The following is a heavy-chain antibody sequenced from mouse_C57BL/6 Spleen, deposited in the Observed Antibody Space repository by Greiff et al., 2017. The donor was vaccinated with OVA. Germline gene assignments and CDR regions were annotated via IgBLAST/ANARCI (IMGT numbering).Heavy chain of an antibody. J-gene: IGHJ2*01. CDR3: ARCLITTVVAEDY. V-gene: IGHV1-81*01. CDR1: GYTFTSYG. Sequence: QVQLQQSGAELARPGASVKLSCKASGYTFTSYGISWVKQRTGQGLEWIGEIYPRSGNTYYNEKFKGKATLTADKSSSTAYMELRSLTSEDSAVYFCARCLITTVVAEDYWGQGTTLTVSS. CDR2: IYPRSGNT. D-gene: IGHD1-1*01.